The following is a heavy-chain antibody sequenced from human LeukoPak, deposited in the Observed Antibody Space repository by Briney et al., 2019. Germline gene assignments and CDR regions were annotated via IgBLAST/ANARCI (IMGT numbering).Heavy chain of an antibody. Sequence: SETLSLTCTVSGGSISSGGYYWSWIRQHPGKGLEWIGYIYYSGSTYYNPSLKSRVTISVDTSKNQFSLKLSSVTAADTAVYYCARGRITIFGVVTLFDYWGQGTLVTVSS. V-gene: IGHV4-31*03. J-gene: IGHJ4*02. CDR1: GGSISSGGYY. CDR3: ARGRITIFGVVTLFDY. CDR2: IYYSGST. D-gene: IGHD3-3*01.